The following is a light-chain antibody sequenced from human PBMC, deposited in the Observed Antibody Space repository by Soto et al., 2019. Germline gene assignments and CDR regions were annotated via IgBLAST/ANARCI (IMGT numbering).Light chain of an antibody. Sequence: EIVLTQSPGTLSLSPGERATLSCRASQSVSSHYLAWYQQKPGRAPRLLIYGASSRATGIPDRFSGSGSGTDFTLTISRLEPEDFAVYYCQQYDSSQRTFGQGTKVEIK. CDR2: GAS. V-gene: IGKV3-20*01. CDR3: QQYDSSQRT. J-gene: IGKJ1*01. CDR1: QSVSSHY.